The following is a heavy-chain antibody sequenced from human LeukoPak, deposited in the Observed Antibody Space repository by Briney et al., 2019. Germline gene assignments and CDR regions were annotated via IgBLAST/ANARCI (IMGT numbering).Heavy chain of an antibody. Sequence: PGGSLRLSCTASGFTFSSYAMSWVRQAPGKGLEWVSAISGSSSNTYYADSVKGRFTISRDNSKNTLYLQMNSLRAEDTAVYYCAIDPNWGTHSWGQGVLVTVSS. CDR1: GFTFSSYA. CDR2: ISGSSSNT. D-gene: IGHD7-27*01. J-gene: IGHJ4*02. V-gene: IGHV3-23*01. CDR3: AIDPNWGTHS.